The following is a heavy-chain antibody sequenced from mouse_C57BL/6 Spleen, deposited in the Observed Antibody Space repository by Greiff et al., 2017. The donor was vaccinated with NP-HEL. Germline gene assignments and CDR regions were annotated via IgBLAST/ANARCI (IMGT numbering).Heavy chain of an antibody. D-gene: IGHD2-4*01. V-gene: IGHV14-1*01. CDR2: IDPEDGDT. CDR3: TPGDYDDAMDY. CDR1: GFNIKDYY. Sequence: VQLQQSGPELVRPGASVKLSCTASGFNIKDYYMHWVKQRPEQGLEWIGRIDPEDGDTEYAPKFQGKATMTADTSSNTAYLQLSSLTSEDTAVYYCTPGDYDDAMDYWGQGTSVTVSS. J-gene: IGHJ4*01.